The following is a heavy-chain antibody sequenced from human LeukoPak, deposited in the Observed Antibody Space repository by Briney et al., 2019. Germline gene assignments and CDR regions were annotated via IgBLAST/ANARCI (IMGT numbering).Heavy chain of an antibody. D-gene: IGHD5-12*01. CDR2: INPNSGGT. V-gene: IGHV1-2*02. CDR1: GYTFTGYY. J-gene: IGHJ4*02. CDR3: AREDSGYDPGAND. Sequence: ASVKVSCKVSGYTFTGYYMHWVRQAPGQGLEWMGWINPNSGGTNYAQKFQGRVTMTRDTSISTAYMELSRLRSDDTAVYYCAREDSGYDPGANDWGQGTLVTVSS.